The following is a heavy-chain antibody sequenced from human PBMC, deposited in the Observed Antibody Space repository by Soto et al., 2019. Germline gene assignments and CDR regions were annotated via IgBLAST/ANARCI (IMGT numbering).Heavy chain of an antibody. V-gene: IGHV4-31*03. CDR3: ARGRQGNYFDY. CDR2: IYYSGST. J-gene: IGHJ4*02. CDR1: GGSISSGGYY. Sequence: PSETLSLTCTVSGGSISSGGYYWSWIRQHPGKGLEWIGYIYYSGSTYYNPSLKSRVTISVDTSKNQFSLKLSSVTAADTAVYYCARGRQGNYFDYWGQGTLVTVSS.